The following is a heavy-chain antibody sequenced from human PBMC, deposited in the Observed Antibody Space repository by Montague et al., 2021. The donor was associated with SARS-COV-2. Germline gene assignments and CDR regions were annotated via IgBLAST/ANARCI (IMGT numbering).Heavy chain of an antibody. Sequence: TLSLTCTVSGGSISSGSYYWSWIRQPAGKGLEWIGRISTSGSTNYNPSLKSRVTISVDTSKNQFSLKLSSVTAADTAVYYCARDGGIGDSGSNTWSYYYYGMDVWGQGTTVTVSS. D-gene: IGHD3-22*01. V-gene: IGHV4-61*02. CDR3: ARDGGIGDSGSNTWSYYYYGMDV. CDR1: GGSISSGSYY. J-gene: IGHJ6*02. CDR2: ISTSGST.